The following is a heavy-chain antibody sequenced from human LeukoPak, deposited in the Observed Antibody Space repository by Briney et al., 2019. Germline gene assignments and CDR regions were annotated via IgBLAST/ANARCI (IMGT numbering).Heavy chain of an antibody. CDR3: ARGSVPARFDY. CDR1: GGSFSGYY. D-gene: IGHD2-2*01. CDR2: INHSGST. Sequence: SETLSLTCAVYGGSFSGYYWSWIRQPPGKGLEWIGEINHSGSTNYNPSLKSRVTISVDTSKNQFSLKLSSVTAADTAVYYCARGSVPARFDYWGQGTLVTVSS. J-gene: IGHJ4*02. V-gene: IGHV4-34*01.